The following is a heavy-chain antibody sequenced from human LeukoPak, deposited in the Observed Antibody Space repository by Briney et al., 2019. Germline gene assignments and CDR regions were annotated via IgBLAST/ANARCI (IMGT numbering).Heavy chain of an antibody. V-gene: IGHV3-53*01. CDR1: GFTVSSNY. CDR2: IYSGGST. CDR3: ARDRPGSRTFDY. J-gene: IGHJ4*02. Sequence: PGGSLRLSCAASGFTVSSNYMSWVRQAPGKGLEWVSAIYSGGSTYYADSVKGRFTISRDNSKNTLYLQMNSLRAEDTAVYYCARDRPGSRTFDYWGQGTLVTVSS. D-gene: IGHD6-13*01.